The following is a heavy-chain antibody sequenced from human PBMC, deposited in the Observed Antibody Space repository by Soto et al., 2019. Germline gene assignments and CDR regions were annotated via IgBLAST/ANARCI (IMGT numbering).Heavy chain of an antibody. D-gene: IGHD2-2*01. CDR2: ISGSTSYI. Sequence: EVQLVESGGGLVKPGGSLRLSCAASGFSFSDYSMNWVRQAPGKGLEWVSSISGSTSYIYYADSLKGRFTVSRDNAEKSLYLQMNSLRAEDTAVYYCARDGAFCSGTGCRDYYHYMDFWVKGTTVTVSS. V-gene: IGHV3-21*01. CDR3: ARDGAFCSGTGCRDYYHYMDF. J-gene: IGHJ6*03. CDR1: GFSFSDYS.